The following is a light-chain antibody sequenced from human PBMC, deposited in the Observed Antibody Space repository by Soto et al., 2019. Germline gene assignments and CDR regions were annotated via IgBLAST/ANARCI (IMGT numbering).Light chain of an antibody. Sequence: EIVLTQSPATLSLSPGERATLSCRASQSVSSYLAWYQQKPGQAPRLLIYDGSNRSTGIPARFSGGESGTDFTLTISSLEPEDFAVYYCQQRFNWPRFTFGQGTKLEIK. V-gene: IGKV3-11*01. CDR1: QSVSSY. CDR2: DGS. J-gene: IGKJ2*01. CDR3: QQRFNWPRFT.